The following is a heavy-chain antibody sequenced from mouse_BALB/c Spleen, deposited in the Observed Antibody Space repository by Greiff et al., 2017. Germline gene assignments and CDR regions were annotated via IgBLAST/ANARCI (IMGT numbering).Heavy chain of an antibody. V-gene: IGHV5-6*01. CDR1: GFTFSSYG. Sequence: EVHLVESGGDLVKPGGSLKLSCAASGFTFSSYGMSWVRQTPDKRLEWVATISSGGSYTYYPDSVKGRFTISRDNAKNTLYLQMSSLKSEDTAMYYCARLYDGYFNFDYWGQGTTLTVSS. CDR2: ISSGGSYT. D-gene: IGHD2-3*01. J-gene: IGHJ2*01. CDR3: ARLYDGYFNFDY.